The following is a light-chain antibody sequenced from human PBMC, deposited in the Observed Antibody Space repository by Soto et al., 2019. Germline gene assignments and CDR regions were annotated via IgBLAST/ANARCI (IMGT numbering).Light chain of an antibody. CDR3: QQRSNWIT. V-gene: IGKV3-11*01. Sequence: EIVLTQSPATLSLSPGERATLSCRASHSVSSYLAGYQQKAGQAPRLLIYDASNRATGIPARFSGSGSGTDFTLTISSLEPEDFAVYYCQQRSNWITFGQGTRLEIK. J-gene: IGKJ5*01. CDR2: DAS. CDR1: HSVSSY.